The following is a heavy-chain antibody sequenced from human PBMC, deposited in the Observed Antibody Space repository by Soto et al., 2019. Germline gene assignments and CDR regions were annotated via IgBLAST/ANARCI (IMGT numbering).Heavy chain of an antibody. Sequence: GESLKISCKGSGYSFTRYCIGWVRQMPGEGLEWMGIIYPGDSDTRYSPSFQGQVTISADKSISTAYLQWSSLKASDTAIYYCARHLYCSGGSCHDYWGQGTLVTVSS. J-gene: IGHJ4*02. CDR1: GYSFTRYC. CDR2: IYPGDSDT. V-gene: IGHV5-51*01. D-gene: IGHD2-15*01. CDR3: ARHLYCSGGSCHDY.